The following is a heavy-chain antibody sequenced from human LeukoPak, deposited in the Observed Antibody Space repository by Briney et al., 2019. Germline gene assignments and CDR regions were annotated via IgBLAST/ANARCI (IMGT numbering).Heavy chain of an antibody. Sequence: PSETLSLTCAVYGGSFSGYYWSWIRQPPGKGLEWIGEINHSGSTNYNPSLKSRVTISVGTSKNQFSLKLSSVTAADTAVYYCARIGATSPLYYFDYWGQGTLVTVSS. CDR3: ARIGATSPLYYFDY. CDR2: INHSGST. D-gene: IGHD1-26*01. V-gene: IGHV4-34*01. CDR1: GGSFSGYY. J-gene: IGHJ4*02.